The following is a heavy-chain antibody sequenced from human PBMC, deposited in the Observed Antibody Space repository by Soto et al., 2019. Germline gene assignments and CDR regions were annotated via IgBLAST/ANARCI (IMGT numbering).Heavy chain of an antibody. CDR3: ARIITAAGGRRYFDL. Sequence: QVQLVESGGGLVKPGGSLRLSSAASGFTFSDYYMSWIRQAPGKGLEWVSYINSSSSYTNYADSVKGRFTISRDNAKSSLYLQMNSLRAEDTAVYYCARIITAAGGRRYFDLWGRGTLVTVSS. CDR1: GFTFSDYY. V-gene: IGHV3-11*05. D-gene: IGHD6-13*01. J-gene: IGHJ2*01. CDR2: INSSSSYT.